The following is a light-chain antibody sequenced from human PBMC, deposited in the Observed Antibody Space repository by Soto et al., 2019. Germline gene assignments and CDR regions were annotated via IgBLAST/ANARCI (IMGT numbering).Light chain of an antibody. CDR3: QHYGSSPQT. CDR1: QSVNNFY. V-gene: IGKV3-20*01. Sequence: EIVLTQSPGTLSLSPGERATLSCRASQSVNNFYLAWYQQKPGQAPRLLLYGATSRATGIPDRFSGSGSGTDFTLTISRLEPEDFAVYYCQHYGSSPQTFGRGTKVENK. CDR2: GAT. J-gene: IGKJ1*01.